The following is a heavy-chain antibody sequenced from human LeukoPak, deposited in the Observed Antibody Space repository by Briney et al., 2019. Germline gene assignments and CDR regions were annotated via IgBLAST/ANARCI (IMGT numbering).Heavy chain of an antibody. Sequence: YYSGSTNYNPSLKSRVTISVDTSKNQFSLKLSSVTAADTAVYYCAREAPRRWELLGPADYWGQGTLVTVSS. D-gene: IGHD1-26*01. J-gene: IGHJ4*02. CDR3: AREAPRRWELLGPADY. CDR2: YYSGST. V-gene: IGHV4-59*12.